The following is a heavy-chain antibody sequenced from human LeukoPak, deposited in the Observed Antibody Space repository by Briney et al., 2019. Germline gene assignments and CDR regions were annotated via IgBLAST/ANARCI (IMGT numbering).Heavy chain of an antibody. V-gene: IGHV3-30*18. CDR3: AKVLITMTSNY. J-gene: IGHJ4*02. CDR1: GFTFSSYG. Sequence: GGSLRLSCAASGFTFSSYGMHWVRQAPGKGLERVAVISYDGSNKYYADSVKGRFTISRDNSKNTLYLQMNSLRAEDTAVYYCAKVLITMTSNYWGQGTLVTVSS. D-gene: IGHD3-22*01. CDR2: ISYDGSNK.